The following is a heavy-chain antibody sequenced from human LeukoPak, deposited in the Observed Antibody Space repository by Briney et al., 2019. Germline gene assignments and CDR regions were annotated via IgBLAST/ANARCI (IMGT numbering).Heavy chain of an antibody. V-gene: IGHV3-30*02. Sequence: GGSLRLSCAASGFTFSSYGMHWVRQAPGKGLEWVAFIRYDGSNKYYADSVKGRFTISRDNAKNTLYLQMNSLRAEDTAVYYCVRDWGYDSSGYWQKYFDTWGQGTLVTVSS. D-gene: IGHD3-22*01. CDR1: GFTFSSYG. CDR3: VRDWGYDSSGYWQKYFDT. CDR2: IRYDGSNK. J-gene: IGHJ4*02.